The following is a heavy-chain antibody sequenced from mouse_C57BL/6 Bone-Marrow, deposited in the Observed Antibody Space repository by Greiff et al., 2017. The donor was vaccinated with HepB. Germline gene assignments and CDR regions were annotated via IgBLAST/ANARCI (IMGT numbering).Heavy chain of an antibody. CDR2: ISDGGSYT. V-gene: IGHV5-4*01. CDR1: GFTFSSYA. J-gene: IGHJ2*01. D-gene: IGHD1-1*01. CDR3: ARDERGFTTVAFDY. Sequence: EVKLVESGGGLVKPGGSLKLSCAASGFTFSSYAMSWVRQTPEKRLEWVATISDGGSYTYYPDNVKGRFTISRDNAKNNLYLQMSHLKSEDTAMYYCARDERGFTTVAFDYWGQGTTLTVSS.